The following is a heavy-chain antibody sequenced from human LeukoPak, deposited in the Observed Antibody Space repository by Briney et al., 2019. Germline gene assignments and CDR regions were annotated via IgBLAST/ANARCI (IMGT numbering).Heavy chain of an antibody. CDR2: ICRSGSTK. J-gene: IGHJ6*01. CDR1: VFTFNRYE. CDR3: ARDGSTMVRGVIINVPSYFYYGMDV. D-gene: IGHD3-10*01. Sequence: GGALRLSRAASVFTFNRYEINWVPQAPGRGLECVSYICRSGSTKYYADSVKGGVTIATDNAKSSLYLQMSSLRAEDSAVYYCARDGSTMVRGVIINVPSYFYYGMDVCGEGAT. V-gene: IGHV3-48*03.